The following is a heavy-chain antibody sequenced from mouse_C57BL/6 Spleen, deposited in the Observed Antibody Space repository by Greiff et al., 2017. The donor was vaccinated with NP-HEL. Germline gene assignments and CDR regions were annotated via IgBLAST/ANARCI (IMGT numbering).Heavy chain of an antibody. Sequence: EVQLQQSVAELVRPGASVKLSCTASGFNIKNTYMHWVKQRPEQGLEWIGRIDPANGNTKYAPKFQGKATITADTSSNTAYLQLSSLTSEATAIYYGARDDYDEGGGAMDYWGQGTSVTVSS. CDR1: GFNIKNTY. CDR2: IDPANGNT. V-gene: IGHV14-3*01. CDR3: ARDDYDEGGGAMDY. D-gene: IGHD2-4*01. J-gene: IGHJ4*01.